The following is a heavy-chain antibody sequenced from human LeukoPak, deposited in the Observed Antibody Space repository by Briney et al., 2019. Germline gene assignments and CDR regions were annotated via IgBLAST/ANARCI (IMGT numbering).Heavy chain of an antibody. CDR1: GFTFSNAW. V-gene: IGHV3-15*01. D-gene: IGHD2-2*01. CDR3: TTDGVVVPAAADY. CDR2: IKSKTDGGTT. J-gene: IGHJ4*02. Sequence: PGGSLRLSCAASGFTFSNAWMSWVRKAPGKGLEWVGRIKSKTDGGTTDYAAPVKGRFTISRDDSKNTLYLQMNSLKTEDTAVYYCTTDGVVVPAAADYWGQGTLVTVSS.